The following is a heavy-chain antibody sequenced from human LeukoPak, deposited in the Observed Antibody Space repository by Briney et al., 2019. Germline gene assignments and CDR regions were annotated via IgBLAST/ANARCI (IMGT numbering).Heavy chain of an antibody. CDR2: IYSGGST. D-gene: IGHD4-17*01. V-gene: IGHV3-53*01. CDR1: GFTVISNY. J-gene: IGHJ3*02. Sequence: GGSLRLSCAASGFTVISNYMSWVRQAPGKGLEWVSVIYSGGSTYYADSVKGRFTISRDNSKNTLYLQMNSLRAEDTAVYYCILTTVTTLNAFDIWGQGTMVTVSS. CDR3: ILTTVTTLNAFDI.